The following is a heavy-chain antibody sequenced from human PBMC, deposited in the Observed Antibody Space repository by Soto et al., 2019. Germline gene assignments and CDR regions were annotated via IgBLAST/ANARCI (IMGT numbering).Heavy chain of an antibody. D-gene: IGHD3-22*01. Sequence: ASVKVSCKASGYTFTSYGISWVRQAPGQGLEWMGWISAYNGNTNYSQKFQGRVALTTDTSATTAFMELSSLTSEDTAVYYCAREEYYYDTGGFSLDSWGQGTLVTVSS. CDR1: GYTFTSYG. CDR3: AREEYYYDTGGFSLDS. J-gene: IGHJ4*02. CDR2: ISAYNGNT. V-gene: IGHV1-18*01.